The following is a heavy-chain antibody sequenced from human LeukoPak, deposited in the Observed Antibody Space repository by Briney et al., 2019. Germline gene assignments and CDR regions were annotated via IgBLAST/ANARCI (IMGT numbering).Heavy chain of an antibody. V-gene: IGHV3-23*01. Sequence: GGSLRLSCAASGFTLSSYGMSWVRQAPGKGLEWVSATSAGGGSTYYADSVKGRFTISRDNSKSTLYLQMNTLRAEDTAVYYCAKRSDYGGNWNYFDNWGQGTLVTVSS. CDR2: TSAGGGST. D-gene: IGHD4-23*01. J-gene: IGHJ4*02. CDR1: GFTLSSYG. CDR3: AKRSDYGGNWNYFDN.